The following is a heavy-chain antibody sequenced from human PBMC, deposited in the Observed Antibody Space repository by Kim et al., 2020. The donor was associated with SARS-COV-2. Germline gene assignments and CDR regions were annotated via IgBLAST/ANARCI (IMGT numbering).Heavy chain of an antibody. V-gene: IGHV5-51*01. J-gene: IGHJ5*02. D-gene: IGHD3-10*01. CDR3: ARQEYGSGSYNWFDP. Sequence: GESLKISCKGSGYSFTSYWIGWVRQMPGKGLEWMGIIYPGDSDTRYSPSFQGQVTISADKSISTAYLQWSSLKASDTAMYYCARQEYGSGSYNWFDPWGQGTLVTVSS. CDR1: GYSFTSYW. CDR2: IYPGDSDT.